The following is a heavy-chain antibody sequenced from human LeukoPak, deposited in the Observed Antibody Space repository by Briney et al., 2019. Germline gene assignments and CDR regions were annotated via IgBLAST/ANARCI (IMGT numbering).Heavy chain of an antibody. CDR2: INHIGSA. Sequence: SETLSLTCAVYGGSFSPYYWTWIRQPPGKGLEWIGEINHIGSANYNPSLKSRVTISVDTSKKQFSLMLSSVTAADTAVYFCARGSRRYCSGGSCYWFDPWGQGTLVTVSS. D-gene: IGHD2-15*01. CDR1: GGSFSPYY. CDR3: ARGSRRYCSGGSCYWFDP. J-gene: IGHJ5*02. V-gene: IGHV4-34*01.